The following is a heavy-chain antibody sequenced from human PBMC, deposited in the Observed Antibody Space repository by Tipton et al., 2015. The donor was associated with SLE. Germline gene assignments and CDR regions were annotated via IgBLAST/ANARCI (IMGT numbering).Heavy chain of an antibody. CDR2: LYFSGIT. CDR3: ARQGFREFDSSFDS. V-gene: IGHV4-39*07. D-gene: IGHD3-10*01. Sequence: TLSLTCFVSGGSISTTSHYWGWFRQSPGKGLEWIASLYFSGITYYNPSLKSRATISVDRSKNDFSLRLTSVTATDTAVYYCARQGFREFDSSFDSWGQGILVTVSS. J-gene: IGHJ5*01. CDR1: GGSISTTSHY.